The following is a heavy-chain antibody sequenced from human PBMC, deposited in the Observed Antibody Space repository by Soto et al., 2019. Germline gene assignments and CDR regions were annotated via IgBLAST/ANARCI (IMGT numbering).Heavy chain of an antibody. J-gene: IGHJ4*02. V-gene: IGHV3-33*01. D-gene: IGHD6-19*01. CDR3: ARDLHTTIPVATAV. CDR2: IWYDGSNT. CDR1: GFTFSSYG. Sequence: GGSLRLSCAASGFTFSSYGMHWVRQAPGKGLESVAGIWYDGSNTYYADSVKGRFTISRDNSKNTLYLQMNSLRAEDTAIYYCARDLHTTIPVATAVWGQGTLVTVSS.